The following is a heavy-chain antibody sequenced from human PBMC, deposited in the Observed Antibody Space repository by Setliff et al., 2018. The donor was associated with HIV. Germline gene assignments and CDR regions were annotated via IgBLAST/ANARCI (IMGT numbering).Heavy chain of an antibody. D-gene: IGHD6-19*01. CDR2: ITPNNGGT. CDR3: ASQGSSGNWFDP. V-gene: IGHV1-2*02. CDR1: GYIFTGYY. J-gene: IGHJ5*02. Sequence: ASVKVSCKASGYIFTGYYMHWVRQAPGQGLEWMGWITPNNGGTNYAQKFQGRVTMTRDTSINTAYMELSRLRSDDSAVYYCASQGSSGNWFDPWGQGTLVTVS.